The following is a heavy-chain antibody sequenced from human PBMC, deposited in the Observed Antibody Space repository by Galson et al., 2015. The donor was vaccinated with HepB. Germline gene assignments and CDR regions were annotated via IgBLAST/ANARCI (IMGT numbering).Heavy chain of an antibody. CDR2: ISSSSSNI. J-gene: IGHJ4*02. Sequence: SLRLSCAASGFTFSSYWMSWVRQAPGKGLEWVSSISSSSSNIYYADSVKGRFTISRDNGKNSLYLQMNSLRAEDTAMYYCARLYCSGGNCYVGLDNWGQGTLVTVSS. CDR1: GFTFSSYW. D-gene: IGHD2-15*01. CDR3: ARLYCSGGNCYVGLDN. V-gene: IGHV3-21*01.